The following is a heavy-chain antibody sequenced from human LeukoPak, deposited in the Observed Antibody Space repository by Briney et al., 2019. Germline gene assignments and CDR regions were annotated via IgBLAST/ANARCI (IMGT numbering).Heavy chain of an antibody. CDR1: GDSVSSNSAA. Sequence: SQTLSLTCAISGDSVSSNSAAWNWIMQSPSRGLEWLGRTYYRSKWYNDYAVSVKSRITISPDTSKNPLSLQLNSVTPEDTAVYYCARDSSGWYKDRADHLFDYWGQGTLVTVSS. CDR2: TYYRSKWYN. J-gene: IGHJ4*02. CDR3: ARDSSGWYKDRADHLFDY. D-gene: IGHD6-19*01. V-gene: IGHV6-1*01.